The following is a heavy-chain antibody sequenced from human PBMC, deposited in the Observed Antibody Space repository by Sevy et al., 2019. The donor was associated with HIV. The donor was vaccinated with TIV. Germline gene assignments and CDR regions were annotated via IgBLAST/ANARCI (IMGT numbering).Heavy chain of an antibody. J-gene: IGHJ4*02. D-gene: IGHD1-1*01. CDR1: GFTFSNYA. V-gene: IGHV3-23*01. Sequence: GGSLRLSCGASGFTFSNYAMTWGRQAPGKGLEWVSSVSGTGENTYYADSVKGRFTVSRDNSKNTVYLQMNSLRAEDTAVYYCAKDSGDDNSGLFDSWGQGTLVTVSS. CDR3: AKDSGDDNSGLFDS. CDR2: VSGTGENT.